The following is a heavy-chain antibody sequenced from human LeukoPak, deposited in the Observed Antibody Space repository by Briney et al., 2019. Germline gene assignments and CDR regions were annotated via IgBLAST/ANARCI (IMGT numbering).Heavy chain of an antibody. CDR1: GFTFSSYA. Sequence: PGGSLRLSCAASGFTFSSYAMHWVRQAPGKGLEWVAVISYDGSNKYYADSVKGRFTISRDNSKNTLYLQMDSLRAEDTAVYYRAREGKKPGIAVAGHFDYWGQGTLVTVSS. D-gene: IGHD6-19*01. CDR2: ISYDGSNK. J-gene: IGHJ4*02. CDR3: AREGKKPGIAVAGHFDY. V-gene: IGHV3-30-3*01.